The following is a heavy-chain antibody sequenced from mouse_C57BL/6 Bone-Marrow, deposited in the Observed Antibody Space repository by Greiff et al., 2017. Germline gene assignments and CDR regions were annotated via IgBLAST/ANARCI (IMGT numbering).Heavy chain of an antibody. Sequence: EVKLMESGAELVRPGASVKLSCTASGFNIKDDYMHWVKQRPEQGLEWIGWIDPENGDTEYASKFQGKATITADTSSNTAYLQLSSLTSEDTAVYYWTTYGSSLWYFNVWGTGTTVTVSS. CDR2: IDPENGDT. V-gene: IGHV14-4*01. J-gene: IGHJ1*03. CDR1: GFNIKDDY. D-gene: IGHD1-1*01. CDR3: TTYGSSLWYFNV.